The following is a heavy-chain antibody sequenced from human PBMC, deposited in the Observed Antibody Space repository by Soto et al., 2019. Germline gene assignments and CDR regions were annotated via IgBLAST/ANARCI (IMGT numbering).Heavy chain of an antibody. CDR3: ARDLSMVPRFYYYYGMDV. CDR1: GFTFDDYG. Sequence: GGSLRLSCAASGFTFDDYGMSWVRQAPGKGLEWVSGINWNGGSTGYADSVKGRFTISRDNAKNSLYLQMNSLRAEDTALYYCARDLSMVPRFYYYYGMDVWGQGTTVTVSS. V-gene: IGHV3-20*04. CDR2: INWNGGST. J-gene: IGHJ6*02. D-gene: IGHD3-10*01.